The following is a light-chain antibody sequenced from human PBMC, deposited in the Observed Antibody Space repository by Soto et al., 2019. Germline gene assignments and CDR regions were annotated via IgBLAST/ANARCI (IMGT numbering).Light chain of an antibody. CDR2: EVA. Sequence: QSVLTQPASVSGSPGQTITISCTGTSSDIGGYDVVSWYQQHPGKAPKLLIYEVAKRPSGVSNRFSGSKSGSTASLTVSGLQAEDEADYYCAAWDDSLNGPVFGGGTQLTVL. CDR3: AAWDDSLNGPV. J-gene: IGLJ2*01. V-gene: IGLV2-23*02. CDR1: SSDIGGYDV.